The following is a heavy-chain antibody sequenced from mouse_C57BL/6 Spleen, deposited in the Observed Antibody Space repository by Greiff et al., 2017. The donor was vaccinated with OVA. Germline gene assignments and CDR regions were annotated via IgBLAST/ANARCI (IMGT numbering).Heavy chain of an antibody. CDR1: GFTFTDYY. CDR2: IRNKANGYTT. J-gene: IGHJ4*01. CDR3: ARYDPGAMDY. V-gene: IGHV7-3*01. Sequence: EVHLVESGGGLVQPGGSLSLSCAASGFTFTDYYMSWVRQPPGKALEWLGFIRNKANGYTTEYSASVKGRFTISRDNSQSILYLQMNALRAEDSATYYCARYDPGAMDYWGQGTSVTVSS.